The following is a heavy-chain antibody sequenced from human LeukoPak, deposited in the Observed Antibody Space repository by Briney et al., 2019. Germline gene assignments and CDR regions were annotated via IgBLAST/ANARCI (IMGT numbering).Heavy chain of an antibody. Sequence: ASVKVSCKASGYTFTGYYMHWVRQAPGQGLEWMGWINPNSGGTNYAQKFQGRVTMTRNTSISTAYMELSSLRSEDTAVYYCARGDYGDYSPTFWGYWGQGTLVTVSS. V-gene: IGHV1-2*02. J-gene: IGHJ4*02. CDR1: GYTFTGYY. CDR3: ARGDYGDYSPTFWGY. D-gene: IGHD4-17*01. CDR2: INPNSGGT.